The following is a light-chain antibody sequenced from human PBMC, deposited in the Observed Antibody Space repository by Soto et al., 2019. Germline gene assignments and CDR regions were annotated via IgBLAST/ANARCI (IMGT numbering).Light chain of an antibody. CDR2: DVS. Sequence: IVLTQSPANMSLSPGESASLSCRASQSVSDYLAWYQQKPGQAPRLFIYDVSKRATGIPARFSGSGSGTEFTLTISSLEPEDFAVYFCQQRYDWPWTFGLGTKVDIK. V-gene: IGKV3-11*01. J-gene: IGKJ1*01. CDR1: QSVSDY. CDR3: QQRYDWPWT.